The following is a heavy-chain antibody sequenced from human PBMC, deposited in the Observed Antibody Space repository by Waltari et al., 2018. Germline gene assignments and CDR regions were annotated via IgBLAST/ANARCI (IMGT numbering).Heavy chain of an antibody. CDR3: ATDTGALWMDV. Sequence: QVQLVQSGAEVKKPGAAVKIYCKTSEYTFATSDVHWVRQAPGQWLEWMGIINPSGGSTIYAQRFQGRVTMTRDTSTSTVYMELSSLKSEDTAVYYCATDTGALWMDVWGQGTTVTVSS. J-gene: IGHJ6*02. CDR1: EYTFATSD. CDR2: INPSGGST. D-gene: IGHD2-21*01. V-gene: IGHV1-46*01.